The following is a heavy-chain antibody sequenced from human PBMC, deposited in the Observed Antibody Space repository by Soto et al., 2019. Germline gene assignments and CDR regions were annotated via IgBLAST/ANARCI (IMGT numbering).Heavy chain of an antibody. CDR1: GFTFSSYA. J-gene: IGHJ4*02. CDR2: ISGSGGST. Sequence: GGSLRLSCAASGFTFSSYAMSWVRQAPGKGLEWASAISGSGGSTYYADSVKGRFTISRDNSKNTLYLQMNSLRAEDTAVYYCAKDSRVITMIVVVNYFDFWGQGTLVTVSS. V-gene: IGHV3-23*01. D-gene: IGHD3-22*01. CDR3: AKDSRVITMIVVVNYFDF.